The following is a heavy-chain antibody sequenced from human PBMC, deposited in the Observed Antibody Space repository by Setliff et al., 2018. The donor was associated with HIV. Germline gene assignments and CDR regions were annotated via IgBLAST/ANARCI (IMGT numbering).Heavy chain of an antibody. CDR1: GFIFSSYN. CDR2: ISTSSIYI. CDR3: ARDDGNWNQGIDS. J-gene: IGHJ4*02. V-gene: IGHV3-21*01. Sequence: GESLKISCAASGFIFSSYNMNWVRQAPGKGLEWVSSISTSSIYIYYADSVKGRFTISRDNAQKSLHLQMNSLRADDTAVYYCARDDGNWNQGIDSWGRGTLVTVSS. D-gene: IGHD1-1*01.